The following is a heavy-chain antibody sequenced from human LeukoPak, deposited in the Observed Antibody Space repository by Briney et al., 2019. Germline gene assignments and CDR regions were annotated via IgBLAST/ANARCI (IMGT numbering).Heavy chain of an antibody. V-gene: IGHV1-69*04. Sequence: ASVKVSCKASGGTFSSYAISWVRQAPGQGLEWMGRIIPILGIANYAQKFQGRVTITADKSTSTAYMELSSLRSEDTAVYYCARVTMVRATKGYYYYGMDVWGQGTTVTVSS. J-gene: IGHJ6*02. CDR3: ARVTMVRATKGYYYYGMDV. CDR2: IIPILGIA. CDR1: GGTFSSYA. D-gene: IGHD3-10*01.